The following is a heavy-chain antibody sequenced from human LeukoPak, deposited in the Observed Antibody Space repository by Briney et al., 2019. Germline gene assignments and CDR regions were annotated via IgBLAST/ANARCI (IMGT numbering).Heavy chain of an antibody. CDR3: ARAKGGHQFDP. CDR2: ISWNSGSI. V-gene: IGHV3-9*03. J-gene: IGHJ5*02. CDR1: GFTFSTYW. Sequence: PGGSLRLSCAASGFTFSTYWMYWVRQAPGKGLEWVSGISWNSGSIGYADSVKGRFTISRDNAKNSLYLQMNSLRAKDMALYYCARAKGGHQFDPWGQGTLVTVPS.